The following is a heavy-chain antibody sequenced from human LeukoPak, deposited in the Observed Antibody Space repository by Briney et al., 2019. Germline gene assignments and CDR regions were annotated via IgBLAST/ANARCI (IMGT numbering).Heavy chain of an antibody. CDR1: GFTFSSHW. CDR3: ARVSDWNYGY. CDR2: INGDGRST. V-gene: IGHV3-74*01. Sequence: GGTLRLSCAPSGFTFSSHWMHWVRQAPGKGLEWVSRINGDGRSTNHADSVKGRFTISRDNAKNTLYLQMNSLRAEDTAVYYCARVSDWNYGYWGQGTLVTVSS. J-gene: IGHJ4*02. D-gene: IGHD1-7*01.